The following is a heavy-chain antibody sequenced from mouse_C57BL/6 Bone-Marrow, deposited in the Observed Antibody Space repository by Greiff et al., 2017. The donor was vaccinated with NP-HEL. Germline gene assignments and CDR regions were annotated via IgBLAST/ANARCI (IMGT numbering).Heavy chain of an antibody. V-gene: IGHV1-63*01. D-gene: IGHD1-1*01. CDR1: GYTFTNYW. CDR2: IYPGGGYT. J-gene: IGHJ2*01. Sequence: QVHVKQSGAELVRPGTSVKMSCKASGYTFTNYWIGWAKQRPGHGLEWIGDIYPGGGYTNYNEKFKGKATLTADKSSSTAYMQFSSLTSEDSAIYYCARWGITTAFDYWGQGTTLTVSS. CDR3: ARWGITTAFDY.